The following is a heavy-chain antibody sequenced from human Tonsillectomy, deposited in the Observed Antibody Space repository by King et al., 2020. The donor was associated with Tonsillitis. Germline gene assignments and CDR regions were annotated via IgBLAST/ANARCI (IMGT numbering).Heavy chain of an antibody. CDR1: GDSISSNSYY. D-gene: IGHD5-18*01. V-gene: IGHV4-39*01. CDR3: ARAVGYGPLYYFDY. Sequence: LQLQESGPGLVKPSETLSLTCTVSGDSISSNSYYWGWIRQPPGKGLEWIASIYFSGYTYYNPSLKSRVPISVDTSKSQFSLKLSSVTAADTAVYYCARAVGYGPLYYFDYWGQGALVTVSS. J-gene: IGHJ4*02. CDR2: IYFSGYT.